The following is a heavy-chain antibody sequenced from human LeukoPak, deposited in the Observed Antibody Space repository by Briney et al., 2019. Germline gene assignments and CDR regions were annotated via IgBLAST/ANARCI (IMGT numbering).Heavy chain of an antibody. D-gene: IGHD4-17*01. J-gene: IGHJ6*03. V-gene: IGHV4-4*07. Sequence: SETLSLTCTVSGGYIGSYYWSWIRQPAGKGLEWIGRIYTSENTDYNPSLKSRVTMSVDMSTSQFSLRLTSVSAADTAVYYCAREGDYGDYSKSFYYMDVWGKGTTVTVSS. CDR2: IYTSENT. CDR3: AREGDYGDYSKSFYYMDV. CDR1: GGYIGSYY.